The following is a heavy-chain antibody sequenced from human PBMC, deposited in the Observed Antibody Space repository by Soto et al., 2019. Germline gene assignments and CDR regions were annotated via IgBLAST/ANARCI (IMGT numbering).Heavy chain of an antibody. CDR1: GDSINSGLYS. CDR2: IYHIGST. J-gene: IGHJ4*02. CDR3: ARGDTVITPFDY. D-gene: IGHD5-18*01. V-gene: IGHV4-30-2*01. Sequence: PSETLSLPCSVSGDSINSGLYSWSWIRQPPGKGLEWIGFIYHIGSTYYNPSLKSRVTISVDTSKNHFSRRLRAVAATDTAIYYCARGDTVITPFDYCGQGTRFAVSS.